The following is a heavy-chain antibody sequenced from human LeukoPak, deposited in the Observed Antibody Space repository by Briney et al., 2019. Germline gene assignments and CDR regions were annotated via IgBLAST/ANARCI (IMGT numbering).Heavy chain of an antibody. CDR2: IDYDGTGM. J-gene: IGHJ4*02. CDR3: ARERGAGLSSSWVDY. CDR1: GFPFSDHY. D-gene: IGHD6-13*01. Sequence: GSLRLSCAASGFPFSDHYMIWIRQAPGKGLEWVSYIDYDGTGMSYTDSVKGRFTISRDNAKNSLYLQMNSLRAEDTAVYYRARERGAGLSSSWVDYWGQGTLVTVSS. V-gene: IGHV3-11*04.